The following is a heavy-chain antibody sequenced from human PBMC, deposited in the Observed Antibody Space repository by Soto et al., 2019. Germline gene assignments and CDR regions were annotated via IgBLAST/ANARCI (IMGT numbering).Heavy chain of an antibody. D-gene: IGHD3-3*01. CDR3: ARDASVGVTTIFGVGIDGMYX. Sequence: VSVKVSCKASGYTFTSYGISWVRRAPGQGLEWMGWISAYNGNTNYAQKLQGRVTMTTDTSTSTAYMELRRLRSDDTAVYYCARDASVGVTTIFGVGIDGMYXWGQVTTVTVS. V-gene: IGHV1-18*01. J-gene: IGHJ6*02. CDR1: GYTFTSYG. CDR2: ISAYNGNT.